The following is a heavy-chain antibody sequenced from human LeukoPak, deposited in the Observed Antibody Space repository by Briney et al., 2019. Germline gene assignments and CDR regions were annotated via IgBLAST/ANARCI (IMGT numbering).Heavy chain of an antibody. Sequence: SETLSLTCTVSGYSISSGYYWGWIRQPPGKDLEWIGNIYDSGMRTYYNPSLKSRVTISADTSKNQFSLKLSSVTAADTAVYYCARIKRGIFGVVDAFDIWGQGTMVTVSS. CDR1: GYSISSGYY. CDR2: IYDSGMRT. CDR3: ARIKRGIFGVVDAFDI. D-gene: IGHD3-3*01. V-gene: IGHV4-38-2*02. J-gene: IGHJ3*02.